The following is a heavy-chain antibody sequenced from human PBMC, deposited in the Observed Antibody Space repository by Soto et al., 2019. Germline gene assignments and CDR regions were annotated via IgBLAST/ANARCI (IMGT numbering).Heavy chain of an antibody. V-gene: IGHV3-64D*08. CDR2: ISSNGGST. D-gene: IGHD3-22*01. Sequence: GGSLRLSCSASGFTFSSYAMHWVRQAPGKGLEYVSAISSNGGSTYYADSVKGRFTISRDNSKNTLYLQMSSLRAEDTAVYYCVKGANYYDSSGYYQTFVGFQHWGQGTLVTVSS. J-gene: IGHJ1*01. CDR1: GFTFSSYA. CDR3: VKGANYYDSSGYYQTFVGFQH.